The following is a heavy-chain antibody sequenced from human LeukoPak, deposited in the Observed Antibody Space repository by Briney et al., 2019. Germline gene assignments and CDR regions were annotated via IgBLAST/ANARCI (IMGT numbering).Heavy chain of an antibody. Sequence: SVKVSCKASGGTFSSYAISWVRQAPGQGLEWMGGIIPIFGTANYAQKFQGRVTITADESTSTAYMELSSLRSEDTAVYYCARAPSEWPRVDNWFDPWGQGTLVTVSS. CDR2: IIPIFGTA. CDR3: ARAPSEWPRVDNWFDP. D-gene: IGHD5-12*01. CDR1: GGTFSSYA. V-gene: IGHV1-69*13. J-gene: IGHJ5*02.